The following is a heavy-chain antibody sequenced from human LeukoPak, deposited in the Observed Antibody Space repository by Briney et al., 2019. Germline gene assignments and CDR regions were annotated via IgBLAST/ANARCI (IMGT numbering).Heavy chain of an antibody. CDR3: AREVYYYDSNGSTRATGYFDY. V-gene: IGHV1-2*02. D-gene: IGHD3-22*01. J-gene: IGHJ4*02. CDR1: GYTFTGYY. CDR2: INPNSGGT. Sequence: ASVKVSCKASGYTFTGYYMHWVRQAPGQGLEWMGWINPNSGGTNYAQKFQGRVTMTRDTSISTAYMELSRLRSDDTAVYYCAREVYYYDSNGSTRATGYFDYWGQRTLVTVSS.